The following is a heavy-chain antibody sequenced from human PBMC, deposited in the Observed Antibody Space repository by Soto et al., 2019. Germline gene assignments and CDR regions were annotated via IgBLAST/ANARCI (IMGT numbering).Heavy chain of an antibody. CDR3: ARRYFYGSGKYGLDV. J-gene: IGHJ6*02. CDR1: GGSVSSSDSY. CDR2: ISYSGST. Sequence: SETLSLTCTVSGGSVSSSDSYWGWIRQPPGKGLEWIGTISYSGSTYYSPSLKSRVTISVDTSKSQFSLKLSSVTAADTAVYYCARRYFYGSGKYGLDVWGQGNAVTVSS. D-gene: IGHD3-10*01. V-gene: IGHV4-39*01.